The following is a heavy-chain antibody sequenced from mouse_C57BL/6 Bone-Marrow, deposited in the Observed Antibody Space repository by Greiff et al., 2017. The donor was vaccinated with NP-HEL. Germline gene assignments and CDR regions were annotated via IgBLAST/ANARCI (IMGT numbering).Heavy chain of an antibody. D-gene: IGHD1-1*01. J-gene: IGHJ1*03. Sequence: EVKLMESGGGLVKPGGSLKLSCAASGFTFSDYGMHWVRQAPEKGLEWVAYISSGSSTIYYADTVKGRFTISRDNAKNTLFLQMTSLRSEDTAMYYCAKPYYGSSTLYWYFDVWGTGTTVTVSS. V-gene: IGHV5-17*01. CDR1: GFTFSDYG. CDR3: AKPYYGSSTLYWYFDV. CDR2: ISSGSSTI.